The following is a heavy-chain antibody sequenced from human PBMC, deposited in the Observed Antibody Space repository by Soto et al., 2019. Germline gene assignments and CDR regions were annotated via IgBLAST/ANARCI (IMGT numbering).Heavy chain of an antibody. V-gene: IGHV3-23*01. Sequence: PGGSLGLSCAASGFTFSSYAMSWVRQAPGKGLEGVSATSGSGGTTYYADSVKGRFTISRDNSKNTLYLQMHSLGAEDTAVYYCEKEDIVVVPAVYTNDWGQGTLVTVSS. CDR3: EKEDIVVVPAVYTND. CDR2: TSGSGGTT. J-gene: IGHJ4*02. CDR1: GFTFSSYA. D-gene: IGHD2-2*01.